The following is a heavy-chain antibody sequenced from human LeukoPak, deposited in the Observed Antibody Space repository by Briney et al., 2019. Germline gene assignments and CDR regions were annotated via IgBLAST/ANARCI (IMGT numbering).Heavy chain of an antibody. V-gene: IGHV4-59*12. D-gene: IGHD5-24*01. CDR2: IYYSGST. J-gene: IGHJ3*01. CDR3: ARDSLEDAFAF. Sequence: SETLSLTCTVSGGSINNYYWTWIRQPPGKGLEWIGYIYYSGSTNYNPSLKSRVTISLDGSKNQFFLSLSSVTAADTAFYYCARDSLEDAFAFWGQGTMVTVSS. CDR1: GGSINNYY.